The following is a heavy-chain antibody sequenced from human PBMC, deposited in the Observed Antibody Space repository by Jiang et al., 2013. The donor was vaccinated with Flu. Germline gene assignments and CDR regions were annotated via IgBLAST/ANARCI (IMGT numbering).Heavy chain of an antibody. CDR1: GGSISSYY. CDR2: IYYSGST. J-gene: IGHJ6*01. V-gene: IGHV4-59*01. CDR3: ARDRDGSGSYSQDYYYYYGMDV. Sequence: GPGLVKPSETLSLTCTVSGGSISSYYWSWIRQPPGKGLEWIGYIYYSGSTNYNPSLKSRVTISVDTSKNQFSLKLSSVTAADTAVYYCARDRDGSGSYSQDYYYYYGMDV. D-gene: IGHD1-26*01.